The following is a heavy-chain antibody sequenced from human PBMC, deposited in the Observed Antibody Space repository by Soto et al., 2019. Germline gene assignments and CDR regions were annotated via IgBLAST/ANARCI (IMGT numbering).Heavy chain of an antibody. CDR2: IRNRVNSYTT. J-gene: IGHJ3*02. Sequence: PGGSLRLSCAASGFTFSDPYMDWVRQAPGKGLEWVGRIRNRVNSYTTDYAASVRGRFTISRDDSKNSLYLQMNSLKTEDTAVYYCTTVYSSSWNLDAFDIWGQGTMVTVSS. CDR1: GFTFSDPY. V-gene: IGHV3-72*01. CDR3: TTVYSSSWNLDAFDI. D-gene: IGHD6-13*01.